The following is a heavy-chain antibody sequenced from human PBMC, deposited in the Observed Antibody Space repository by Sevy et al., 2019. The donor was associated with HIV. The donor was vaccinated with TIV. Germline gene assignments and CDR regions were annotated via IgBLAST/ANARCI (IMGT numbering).Heavy chain of an antibody. V-gene: IGHV3-53*01. D-gene: IGHD6-13*01. CDR2: IYSGGST. J-gene: IGHJ4*02. CDR1: GLTVDSNY. Sequence: GWSLRLSCAVSGLTVDSNYMSWVRQAPGKGLEWVSIIYSGGSTYYADSVKGRFTISTDNSKNTLDLQMNSLRAEDTAVYYCARGGLDSNWFRSFDYWGQGTLVTVSS. CDR3: ARGGLDSNWFRSFDY.